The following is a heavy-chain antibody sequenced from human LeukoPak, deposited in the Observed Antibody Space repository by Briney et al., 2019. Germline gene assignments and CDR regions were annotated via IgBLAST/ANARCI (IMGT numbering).Heavy chain of an antibody. CDR3: ARSVPDYTRFDY. Sequence: GGSLRLSCVASGFTFSDYAMNWVRQAPGKGLEWVSTFKTNCGQVYYAESVRGRFTISRDNSKNTVYLQMSSLRAEDTALYYCARSVPDYTRFDYWGQGALVTVSS. D-gene: IGHD4-11*01. CDR2: FKTNCGQV. V-gene: IGHV3-23*01. CDR1: GFTFSDYA. J-gene: IGHJ4*02.